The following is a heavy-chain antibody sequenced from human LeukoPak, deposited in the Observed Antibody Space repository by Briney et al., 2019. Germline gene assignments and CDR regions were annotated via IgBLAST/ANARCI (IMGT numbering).Heavy chain of an antibody. Sequence: GGSLRLSCADSGFTFSTYALSWVRQAPGKGLEWVSAISASGDATYYADSVKGRFTISRDNSKNTLNLQMNSLRAEDTAVYYCAKGRPYYYDSSGPSAFDYWGQGTLVTVSS. CDR2: ISASGDAT. D-gene: IGHD3-22*01. CDR3: AKGRPYYYDSSGPSAFDY. V-gene: IGHV3-23*01. J-gene: IGHJ4*02. CDR1: GFTFSTYA.